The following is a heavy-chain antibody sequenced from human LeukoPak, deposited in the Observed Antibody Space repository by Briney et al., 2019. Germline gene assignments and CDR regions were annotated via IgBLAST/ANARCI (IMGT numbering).Heavy chain of an antibody. CDR1: GYTLTAYY. CDR3: TRVPELPDY. D-gene: IGHD2-15*01. CDR2: INPNSGGT. V-gene: IGHV1-2*02. Sequence: ASVKASCKASGYTLTAYYMHWVGQAPGQGLRWMGWINPNSGGTNYSQKFQGRVTMTTDTSTSTAYMELRSLRSDDTAVYYCTRVPELPDYWGQGTLVTVSS. J-gene: IGHJ4*02.